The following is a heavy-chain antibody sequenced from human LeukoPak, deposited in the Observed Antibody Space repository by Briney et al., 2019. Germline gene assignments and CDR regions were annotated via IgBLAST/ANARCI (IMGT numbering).Heavy chain of an antibody. CDR2: LSGNGANT. D-gene: IGHD3-22*01. CDR1: GFTFTSHA. CDR3: ARHSSGNLQPFDY. J-gene: IGHJ4*02. V-gene: IGHV3-23*01. Sequence: PGGSLRLSCAASGFTFTSHAMTWVRQAPGKGLEWVSGLSGNGANTHYADSVKGRFTISRDNSKNTLYLQMNSLRVEDTGVYYCARHSSGNLQPFDYWGQGTLVTVSS.